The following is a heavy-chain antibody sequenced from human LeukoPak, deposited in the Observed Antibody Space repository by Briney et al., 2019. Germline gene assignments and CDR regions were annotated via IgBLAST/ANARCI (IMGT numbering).Heavy chain of an antibody. CDR1: GYTFTSYG. Sequence: ASVKVSCKASGYTFTSYGISWVRQAPGQGLEWMGWISAYNSNTNYAQKLQGRVTMTTDTSTSTAYMELRSLRSDDTAVDYCARARGPYSWWLAPNFDYWGQGTLVTVSS. CDR2: ISAYNSNT. V-gene: IGHV1-18*01. CDR3: ARARGPYSWWLAPNFDY. D-gene: IGHD6-19*01. J-gene: IGHJ4*02.